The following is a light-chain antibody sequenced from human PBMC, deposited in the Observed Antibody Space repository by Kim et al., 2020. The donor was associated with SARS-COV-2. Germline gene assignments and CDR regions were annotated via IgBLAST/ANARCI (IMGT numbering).Light chain of an antibody. V-gene: IGLV2-14*01. CDR3: SSHLPITNTYV. CDR2: EVN. Sequence: QSALTQPASVSGSPGQSITISCSGSSSDVGGYNRVSWYQQHPGKAPKLLISEVNKRPSGVSDRFSGSKSGNTASLTISGLQAEDEADYHCSSHLPITNTYVFGGGTKVTVL. CDR1: SSDVGGYNR. J-gene: IGLJ1*01.